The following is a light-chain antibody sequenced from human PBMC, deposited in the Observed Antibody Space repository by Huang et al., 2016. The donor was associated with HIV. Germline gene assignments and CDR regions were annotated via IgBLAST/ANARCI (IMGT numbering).Light chain of an antibody. Sequence: EIVLTQSPATLSLSPGERATLSCRASQSVGSHLAWYQQKPGQAPRLIIYEAFNSATCIPAWFGGIGSGTDFTLTISSLEPEDFAVYYCQHRSSLPPLFTFGPGTKLDIK. CDR1: QSVGSH. J-gene: IGKJ3*01. CDR3: QHRSSLPPLFT. V-gene: IGKV3-11*01. CDR2: EAF.